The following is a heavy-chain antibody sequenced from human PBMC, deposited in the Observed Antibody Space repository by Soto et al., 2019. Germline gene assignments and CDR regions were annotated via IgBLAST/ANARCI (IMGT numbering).Heavy chain of an antibody. CDR3: SRGPRNGDF. J-gene: IGHJ4*02. CDR1: AFTFKNHW. CDR2: INGDGSFT. V-gene: IGHV3-74*01. Sequence: GGSLRLSCAASAFTFKNHWMHWVRQVPWKGPVWVSRINGDGSFTSYADAVKGRFTISRDNAKNTLYLLMNSLTAEDAAVYFCSRGPRNGDFWGQGTLVTVSS.